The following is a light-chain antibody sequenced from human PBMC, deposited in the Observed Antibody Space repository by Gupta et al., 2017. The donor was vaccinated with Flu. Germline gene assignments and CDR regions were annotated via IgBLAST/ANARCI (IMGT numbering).Light chain of an antibody. Sequence: RATLSCRASQSVSSRYLAWYQQKPGQAPRLLIYGASSRATGIPDRFSGSGSGTDFTLTISRLEPEDFAVYYCQQYGSTPPNTFGQGTRLEIK. CDR3: QQYGSTPPNT. J-gene: IGKJ5*01. CDR2: GAS. V-gene: IGKV3-20*01. CDR1: QSVSSRY.